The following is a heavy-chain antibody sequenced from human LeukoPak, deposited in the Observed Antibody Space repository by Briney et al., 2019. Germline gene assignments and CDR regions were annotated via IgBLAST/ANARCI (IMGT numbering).Heavy chain of an antibody. D-gene: IGHD3-16*02. V-gene: IGHV3-7*01. CDR3: ARAGYDYVWGSYRQYYFDY. Sequence: PGGSLRLSCAASGFTFSSYWMSWVRQAPGKGLEWVANIKQDGSEKYYVDSVKGRFTISRDNAKNSLYLQMNSLRAEDTAVYYCARAGYDYVWGSYRQYYFDYWGQGTLVTVSS. CDR1: GFTFSSYW. CDR2: IKQDGSEK. J-gene: IGHJ4*02.